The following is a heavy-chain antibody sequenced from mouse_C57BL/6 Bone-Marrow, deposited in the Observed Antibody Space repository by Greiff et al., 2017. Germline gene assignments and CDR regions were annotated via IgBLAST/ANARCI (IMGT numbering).Heavy chain of an antibody. CDR2: IDPANGNT. V-gene: IGHV14-3*01. Sequence: VHVKQSVAELVRPGASVKLSCTASGFNIKNTYMHWVKQRPEQGLEWIGRIDPANGNTKYAPKFQGKATITADTSSNTAYLQLSSLTSEDTAIYYCARDGNYPYWYFDVWGTGTTVTVSS. J-gene: IGHJ1*03. D-gene: IGHD2-1*01. CDR1: GFNIKNTY. CDR3: ARDGNYPYWYFDV.